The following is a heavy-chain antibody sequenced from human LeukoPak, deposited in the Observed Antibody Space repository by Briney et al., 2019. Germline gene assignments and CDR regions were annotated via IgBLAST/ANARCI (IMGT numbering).Heavy chain of an antibody. D-gene: IGHD3-22*01. CDR1: GGAISSGGYY. CDR2: IYYSGGT. Sequence: SETLSLTCTVSGGAISSGGYYWSWIRQHPGKGLEWIGYIYYSGGTYYNPSLKSRVTISVDTSKNQFSLKLSSVTAADTAVYYCASHGGAGDSSGYYFDYWGQGTLVTVSS. V-gene: IGHV4-31*03. J-gene: IGHJ4*02. CDR3: ASHGGAGDSSGYYFDY.